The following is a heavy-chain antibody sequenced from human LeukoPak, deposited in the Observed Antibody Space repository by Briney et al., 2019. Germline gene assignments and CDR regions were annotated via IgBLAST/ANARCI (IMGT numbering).Heavy chain of an antibody. J-gene: IGHJ5*02. D-gene: IGHD3-10*01. CDR3: ATRRPYYYGSGRNFGNWFDP. Sequence: SETLSLTCTVSGYSISSGYYWGWIRQPPGKGLEWIGNIDHSGSTYYNPSLKSRVTISVDTSKNQFSLKLSSVTAADTAVYYCATRRPYYYGSGRNFGNWFDPWGQGTLVTVSS. CDR1: GYSISSGYY. CDR2: IDHSGST. V-gene: IGHV4-38-2*02.